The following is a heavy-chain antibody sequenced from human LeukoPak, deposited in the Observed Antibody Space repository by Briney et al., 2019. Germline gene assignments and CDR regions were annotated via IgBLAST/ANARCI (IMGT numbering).Heavy chain of an antibody. CDR3: AHNGYSSRGGVYYYMDV. CDR1: GFSLSTTGVG. V-gene: IGHV2-5*02. D-gene: IGHD6-13*01. CDR2: LYWDDDK. J-gene: IGHJ6*03. Sequence: ESGPTLVNPTQTLTLTCTFSGFSLSTTGVGVGWIRQPPGEALEWLALLYWDDDKRYSPSLKSRLTIPKDTSKNQVVLTMTNMDPVDTATYYCAHNGYSSRGGVYYYMDVWGKGTTVTVS.